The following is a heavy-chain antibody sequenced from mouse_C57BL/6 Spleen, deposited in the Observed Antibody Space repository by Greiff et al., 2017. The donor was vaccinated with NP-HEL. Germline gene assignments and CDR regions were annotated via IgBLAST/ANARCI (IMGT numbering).Heavy chain of an antibody. D-gene: IGHD1-1*01. CDR2: ISSGGSYT. Sequence: EVKLVESGGDLVKPGGSLKLSCAASGFTFSSYGMSWVRQTPDKRLEWVATISSGGSYTYYPDSVKGRFTISRDNAKNTLYLQMSSLKSEDTAMYYCAKFTRYFDVWGTGTTVTVSS. V-gene: IGHV5-6*01. J-gene: IGHJ1*03. CDR1: GFTFSSYG. CDR3: AKFTRYFDV.